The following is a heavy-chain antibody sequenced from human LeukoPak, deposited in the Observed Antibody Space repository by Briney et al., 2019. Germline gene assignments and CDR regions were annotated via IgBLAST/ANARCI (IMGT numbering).Heavy chain of an antibody. V-gene: IGHV1-18*01. J-gene: IGHJ4*02. Sequence: GASVKVSCKASGYTFTSYGISWVRQAPGQGLEWMGWISAYNGNTNYAQKLQGRVTMTTDTSTSTAYMELRSLRSDDTAVYYCARSPHEGGIVPAAKDYWGQGTLVTVSS. CDR1: GYTFTSYG. CDR3: ARSPHEGGIVPAAKDY. D-gene: IGHD2-2*01. CDR2: ISAYNGNT.